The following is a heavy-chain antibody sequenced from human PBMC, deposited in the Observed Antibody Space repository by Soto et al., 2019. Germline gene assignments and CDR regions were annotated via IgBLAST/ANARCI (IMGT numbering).Heavy chain of an antibody. D-gene: IGHD1-26*01. CDR2: ITTDGGST. V-gene: IGHV3-74*01. CDR3: ARDRDIVGASPLAY. CDR1: GFTFRGYW. J-gene: IGHJ4*02. Sequence: EVQLVESGGGLVQPGGSLRLSCAASGFTFRGYWMKWVRQAPGKGLVWVSHITTDGGSTNYADSVKGRFTISRDNAKDTLYLYMSSLRVVDTALYYCARDRDIVGASPLAYWGQGTLVTVAS.